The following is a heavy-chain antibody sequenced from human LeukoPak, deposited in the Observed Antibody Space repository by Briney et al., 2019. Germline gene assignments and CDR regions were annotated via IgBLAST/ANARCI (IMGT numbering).Heavy chain of an antibody. Sequence: PGGSLRLSCAASGFTFSSYVMHWVRQAPDKGLEWVALISSDENNKYHADSVRGRFTISRDNSKNTLFLQMNSLRPEDTAVYYCASKWFCGGDCYYQIDFWGQGTLVTVSS. CDR1: GFTFSSYV. D-gene: IGHD2-21*02. J-gene: IGHJ4*02. V-gene: IGHV3-30*03. CDR3: ASKWFCGGDCYYQIDF. CDR2: ISSDENNK.